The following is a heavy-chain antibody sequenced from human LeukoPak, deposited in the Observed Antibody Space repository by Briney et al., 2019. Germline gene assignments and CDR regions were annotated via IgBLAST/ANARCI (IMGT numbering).Heavy chain of an antibody. Sequence: GGSLRLSCAVSGFSFTNFWMSWVRQAPGRGLEWVANIHPEGNEKYHVESVKGRFTISRDNTKNLLFLQMNGLRVEDPAVYYRARGDAFSGDHWGQGTLVTVSS. J-gene: IGHJ4*02. CDR1: GFSFTNFW. CDR2: IHPEGNEK. V-gene: IGHV3-7*04. CDR3: ARGDAFSGDH.